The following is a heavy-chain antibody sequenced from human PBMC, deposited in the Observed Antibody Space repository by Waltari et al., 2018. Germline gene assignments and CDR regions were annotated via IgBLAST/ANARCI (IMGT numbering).Heavy chain of an antibody. V-gene: IGHV3-48*01. Sequence: EVHLVASGGGLVQPGESLRLSCAASGFTFSPYNMNWVRQAPGKGLEWVSYISSTTTTYYADYVKGRFTISRDNAKNSLYLQMNSLRAEDTALYYCARGRNGYIQDVFDIWGQGTMVRVSS. CDR2: ISSTTTT. CDR1: GFTFSPYN. D-gene: IGHD5-12*01. CDR3: ARGRNGYIQDVFDI. J-gene: IGHJ3*02.